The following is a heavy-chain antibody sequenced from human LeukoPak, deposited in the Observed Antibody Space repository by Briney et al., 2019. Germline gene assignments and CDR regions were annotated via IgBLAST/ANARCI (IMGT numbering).Heavy chain of an antibody. Sequence: PSDTLSLTCAVYGGSFSGYYWRWIRHPPGEGLEWIGEIKHRRRTNYNPSLKSPVTKSVDPSKKQFSLKVVSLSVPGPAWYLRAKVPSWDNWFVPWGQKTLGTASS. V-gene: IGHV4-34*01. CDR1: GGSFSGYY. CDR2: IKHRRRT. D-gene: IGHD7-27*01. J-gene: IGHJ5*02. CDR3: AKVPSWDNWFVP.